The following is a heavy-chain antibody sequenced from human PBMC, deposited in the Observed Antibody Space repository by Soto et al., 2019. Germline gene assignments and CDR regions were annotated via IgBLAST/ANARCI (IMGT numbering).Heavy chain of an antibody. CDR2: INPSGGST. D-gene: IGHD3-16*01. CDR1: GYTFTSYY. J-gene: IGHJ6*03. V-gene: IGHV1-46*01. Sequence: GASVKVSCKASGYTFTSYYMHWVRQAPGQGLEWMGIINPSGGSTSYAQKYQSRVTMTRDTSTSTVYIELSSLRFEDTAVYHCARGRTATAYTMDVWGKGTTVTVSS. CDR3: ARGRTATAYTMDV.